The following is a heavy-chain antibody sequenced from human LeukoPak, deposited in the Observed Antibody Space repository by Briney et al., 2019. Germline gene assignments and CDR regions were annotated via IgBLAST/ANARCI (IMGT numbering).Heavy chain of an antibody. D-gene: IGHD4-23*01. V-gene: IGHV4-31*03. Sequence: SQTLSLTCTVSGASISGDGHYWGWIRQHPGKGLEWIGYIYFSGSTYYNLSLKSRVSISVDRSKSQFSLNLNSVTAADSAVYYCVRHDANSGGGHWGQGALVTASS. CDR1: GASISGDGHY. CDR3: VRHDANSGGGH. J-gene: IGHJ4*02. CDR2: IYFSGST.